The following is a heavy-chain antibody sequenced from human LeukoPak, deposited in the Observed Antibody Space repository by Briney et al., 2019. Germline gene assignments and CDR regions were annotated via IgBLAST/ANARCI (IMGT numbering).Heavy chain of an antibody. D-gene: IGHD3-10*01. CDR1: GFTFSNYA. Sequence: GGSLRPSCAASGFTFSNYAMSWVRQAPGMGLEWVSGISGSGDSTENADSVKGRFTISRDSSKNTLYLEMNSLRAEDTAVYYCAKDRGYGSGSYTNDYWGQGTLVTVSS. V-gene: IGHV3-23*01. J-gene: IGHJ4*02. CDR2: ISGSGDST. CDR3: AKDRGYGSGSYTNDY.